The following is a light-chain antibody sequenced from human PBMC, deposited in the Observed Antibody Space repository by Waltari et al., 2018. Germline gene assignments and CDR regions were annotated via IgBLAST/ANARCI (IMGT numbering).Light chain of an antibody. CDR3: AAWDDSLSVNWV. V-gene: IGLV1-47*01. J-gene: IGLJ3*02. Sequence: QSVLTQPPSASGTPGQRVTISCSGSSSNIGSSYVYWYQQLPGTAPKLLIYRSNQRPSAVPVRFSGSKSGTSASLAISGLRSEDEADDYCAAWDDSLSVNWVFGGGTKLTVL. CDR2: RSN. CDR1: SSNIGSSY.